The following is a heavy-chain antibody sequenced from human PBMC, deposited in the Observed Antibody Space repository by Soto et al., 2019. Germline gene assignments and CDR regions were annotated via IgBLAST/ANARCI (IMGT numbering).Heavy chain of an antibody. CDR2: IWYDGSNK. Sequence: SGFTFRRYGMHWVCQAPGKGLEWVAVIWYDGSNKYNADSVKGRLPISRDNSKNTLYLQMNSLRAEDTAVYYCARDRHYDFWSGYYVLGAKDDAFDIWGQGTMVTVSS. CDR1: GFTFRRYG. V-gene: IGHV3-33*01. CDR3: ARDRHYDFWSGYYVLGAKDDAFDI. J-gene: IGHJ3*02. D-gene: IGHD3-3*01.